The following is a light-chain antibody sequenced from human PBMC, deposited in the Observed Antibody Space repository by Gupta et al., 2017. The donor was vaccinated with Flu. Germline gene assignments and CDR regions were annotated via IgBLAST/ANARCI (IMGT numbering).Light chain of an antibody. CDR2: KTS. V-gene: IGKV1-5*03. Sequence: DIQMTQSPSTLSASVRDRVTITCRASQSSDSWLAWYQQKPGKAPKLLIYKTSTLESGVPSRFSGSGSGTEFTLTISSLQPDDFATYYCQQDSSYPWTFGQGTTVEIK. CDR3: QQDSSYPWT. J-gene: IGKJ1*01. CDR1: QSSDSW.